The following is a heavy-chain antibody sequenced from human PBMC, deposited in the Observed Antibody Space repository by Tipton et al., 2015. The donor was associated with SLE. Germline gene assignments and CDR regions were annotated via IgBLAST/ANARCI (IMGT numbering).Heavy chain of an antibody. D-gene: IGHD3-22*01. CDR1: DWAFSTYY. CDR3: ASTDTSGLLDWYFDL. CDR2: INHSGSA. J-gene: IGHJ2*01. V-gene: IGHV4-34*01. Sequence: TLSLTCDLYDWAFSTYYWSWVRQSPGKGLEWIGGINHSGSANYNPSLKSRVAMSLDTSKNQFSLRLSSVTAADTAMYFCASTDTSGLLDWYFDLWGRGTLVTVPS.